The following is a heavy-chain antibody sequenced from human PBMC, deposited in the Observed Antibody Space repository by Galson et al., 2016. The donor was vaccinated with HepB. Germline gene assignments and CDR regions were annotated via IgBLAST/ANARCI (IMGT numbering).Heavy chain of an antibody. CDR2: ISHRGSDT. Sequence: SLRLSCAVSGFTVNTNYMNWVRQAPGKGLEYVSHISHRGSDTNYADSVKGRFTISRDNAKKSLYLQMSSLRAEDTAIYYCARDRTSRAAVDYWGHGTLVTVSS. CDR3: ARDRTSRAAVDY. V-gene: IGHV3-11*06. CDR1: GFTVNTNY. J-gene: IGHJ4*01. D-gene: IGHD6-25*01.